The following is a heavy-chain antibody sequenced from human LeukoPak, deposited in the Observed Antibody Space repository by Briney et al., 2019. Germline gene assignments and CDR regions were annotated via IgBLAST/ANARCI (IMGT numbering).Heavy chain of an antibody. J-gene: IGHJ5*02. CDR3: ARAGNGYNWFDP. D-gene: IGHD4-23*01. Sequence: GRSLRLSCAASGFTFSSYAMHWVRRAPGKGLEWVAVISYDGSNKYYADSVKGRLTISRDNSKNTLHLQMNSLRAEDTAVYYCARAGNGYNWFDPWGQGTLVTVSS. CDR2: ISYDGSNK. V-gene: IGHV3-30*01. CDR1: GFTFSSYA.